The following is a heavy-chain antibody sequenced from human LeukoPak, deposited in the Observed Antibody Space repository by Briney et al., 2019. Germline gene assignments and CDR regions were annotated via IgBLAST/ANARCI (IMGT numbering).Heavy chain of an antibody. D-gene: IGHD2-15*01. CDR1: GFTFSNYA. V-gene: IGHV3-23*01. CDR3: AKHPYEGYCSGGSCWNNWFDP. J-gene: IGHJ5*02. CDR2: ISGSGGGT. Sequence: GGSLRLSCAASGFTFSNYAMSWVRQAPGKGLEWVSAISGSGGGTYYADPVKGRFTISRDNSKNTLSLQMNSLRAEDTAIYYCAKHPYEGYCSGGSCWNNWFDPWGQGTLVTVSS.